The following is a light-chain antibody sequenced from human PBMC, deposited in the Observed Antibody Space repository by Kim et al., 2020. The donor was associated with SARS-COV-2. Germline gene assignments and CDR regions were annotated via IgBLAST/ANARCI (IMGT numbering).Light chain of an antibody. V-gene: IGLV3-1*01. CDR1: KLVYRD. CDR2: QDG. J-gene: IGLJ2*01. CDR3: QSWDSSVVG. Sequence: GSPGQTARITCCGDKLVYRDANWYRQNPGQSPVWVIFQDGHRPSGILVRFSSPSSGKAATLTSSGTKAMDESDYYCQSWDSSVVGFGGGTQLAAL.